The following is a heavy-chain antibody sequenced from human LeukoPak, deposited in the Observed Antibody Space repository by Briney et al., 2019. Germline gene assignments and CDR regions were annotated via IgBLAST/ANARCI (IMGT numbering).Heavy chain of an antibody. J-gene: IGHJ4*02. D-gene: IGHD3-22*01. V-gene: IGHV1-69*13. CDR1: GGTFSSYA. Sequence: SVKVSCKASGGTFSSYAISWLRQAPGQGLEWMGGIIPIFGTANYAQKFQGRVTITADESTSTAYMELSSLRSEDTAVYYCARGWGYDSSGPYYFDYWGQGTLVTVSS. CDR3: ARGWGYDSSGPYYFDY. CDR2: IIPIFGTA.